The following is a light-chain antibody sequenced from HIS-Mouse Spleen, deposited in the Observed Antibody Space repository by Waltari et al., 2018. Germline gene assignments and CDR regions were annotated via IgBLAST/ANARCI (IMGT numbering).Light chain of an antibody. CDR3: SSYTSSSTLEVV. J-gene: IGLJ2*01. CDR1: SSDVGVYNY. Sequence: QSALTQPASVSGSPGQSITISCTGTSSDVGVYNYVSWYQQHPGKAPKLMIYDVSNRPSGVSNRSSGSKSGNTASLTISGLQAEDEADYYCSSYTSSSTLEVVFGGGTKLTVL. V-gene: IGLV2-14*03. CDR2: DVS.